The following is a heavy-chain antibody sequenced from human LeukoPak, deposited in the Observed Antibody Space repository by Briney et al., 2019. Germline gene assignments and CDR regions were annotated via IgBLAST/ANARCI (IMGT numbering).Heavy chain of an antibody. CDR1: QFTFSRFA. D-gene: IGHD2-21*01. CDR3: AKHLGSHSFLFYYMDV. CDR2: LSGSGTAT. Sequence: TGGSLRLSCEASQFTFSRFAMSWIRQAPRTGLEWVSTLSGSGTATYYADSVKGRFTTSRDNSKDTLYLQMDNLRADDTAVYYCAKHLGSHSFLFYYMDVWGTGTSVIVSS. J-gene: IGHJ6*03. V-gene: IGHV3-23*01.